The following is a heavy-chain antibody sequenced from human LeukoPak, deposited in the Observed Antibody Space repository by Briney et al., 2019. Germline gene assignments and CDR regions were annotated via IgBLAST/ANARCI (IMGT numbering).Heavy chain of an antibody. Sequence: KPSETLSLTCTESRGSISPYYLRRSRQPPGKGLEWIGYTHYSGSTNYNPSLKSRVTISIDTSKNRISLKLSSVAAADTAVYYCASQRTVTSGYDFWGRGTLVAVSP. V-gene: IGHV4-59*08. CDR1: RGSISPYY. J-gene: IGHJ4*02. CDR3: ASQRTVTSGYDF. D-gene: IGHD5-12*01. CDR2: THYSGST.